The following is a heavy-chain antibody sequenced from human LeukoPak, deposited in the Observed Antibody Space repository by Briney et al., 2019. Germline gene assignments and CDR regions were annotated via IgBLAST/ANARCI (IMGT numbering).Heavy chain of an antibody. CDR2: IYAGDSDT. J-gene: IGHJ4*02. D-gene: IGHD6-13*01. V-gene: IGHV5-51*01. Sequence: HGESLKISCKGSGYSFTAYWIGWVRQIPGKGVEGMGIIYAGDSDTRYSPSFQGQVTMSADKSSTTACLQWSSLKASDTAMYYCARNGSNSWYTLDSWGQGTLVTVSS. CDR3: ARNGSNSWYTLDS. CDR1: GYSFTAYW.